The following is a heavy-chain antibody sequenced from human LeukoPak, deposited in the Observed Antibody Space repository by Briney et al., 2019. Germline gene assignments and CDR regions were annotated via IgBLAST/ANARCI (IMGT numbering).Heavy chain of an antibody. CDR1: GFSFKDYN. CDR3: TKDLRYYYADNHSEMDEHDY. V-gene: IGHV3-30*18. J-gene: IGHJ4*02. D-gene: IGHD4-23*01. CDR2: ITYDGSNK. Sequence: GGSLRLSCAASGFSFKDYNMHWVRQAPGKGLEWVAVITYDGSNKYYTDSVKGRFTISRDNSRNTLSLQMGSLRVEDTALYYCTKDLRYYYADNHSEMDEHDYWGQGTLVTVSS.